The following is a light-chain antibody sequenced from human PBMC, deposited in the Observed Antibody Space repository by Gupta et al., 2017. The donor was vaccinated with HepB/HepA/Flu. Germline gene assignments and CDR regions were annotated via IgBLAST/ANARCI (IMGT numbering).Light chain of an antibody. J-gene: IGLJ1*01. Sequence: SYDLTQPPSVSVSPGQTASIPCSGDKLSNKYVYWYRQKPGQSPVLIIYQDKERPSGIPERFSGSNSGNTATLAISGTQAVDEADYYCQAWDYNTGVFGTGTTVTVL. CDR1: KLSNKY. CDR3: QAWDYNTGV. V-gene: IGLV3-1*01. CDR2: QDK.